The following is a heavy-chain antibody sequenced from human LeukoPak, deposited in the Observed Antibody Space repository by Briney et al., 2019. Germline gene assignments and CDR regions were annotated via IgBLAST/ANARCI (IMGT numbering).Heavy chain of an antibody. J-gene: IGHJ3*02. CDR2: IGTAGDT. D-gene: IGHD2-15*01. V-gene: IGHV3-13*01. Sequence: QPGGSLRLSCAASGFTFSSYDMHWVRQATGKGLEWVSAIGTAGDTYYPGSVKGRFTISRENAKNSLYLQMNSLRAGDTAVYYCARGRYCSGGSCYDAFDIWGQGTMVTVSS. CDR1: GFTFSSYD. CDR3: ARGRYCSGGSCYDAFDI.